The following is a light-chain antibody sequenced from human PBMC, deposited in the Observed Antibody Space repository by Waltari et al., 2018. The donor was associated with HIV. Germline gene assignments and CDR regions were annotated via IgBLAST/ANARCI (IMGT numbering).Light chain of an antibody. CDR1: SSNIGSNY. CDR3: AAWDDSLSGHVV. J-gene: IGLJ2*01. Sequence: QSVLTQPPSASGTPGQRVTISCSGSSSNIGSNYVYWYQQLPGTAPKLLIYRNNQRPSGVPDRCSGSKSGTSASLAISGLRSEDEADYYCAAWDDSLSGHVVFGGGIKLTVL. CDR2: RNN. V-gene: IGLV1-47*01.